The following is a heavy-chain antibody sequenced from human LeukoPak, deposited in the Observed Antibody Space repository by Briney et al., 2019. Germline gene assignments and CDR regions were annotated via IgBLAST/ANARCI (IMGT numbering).Heavy chain of an antibody. CDR3: ARAPGIAAADDAFDI. D-gene: IGHD6-13*01. V-gene: IGHV3-11*06. J-gene: IGHJ3*02. Sequence: PGVSLRLSCATSGFTFTDYYMSWIRQAPGKGLEWVSSISSSSSYIYYADSVKGRFTISRDNAKNSLYLQMNSLRAEDTAVYYCARAPGIAAADDAFDIWGQGTMVTVSS. CDR2: ISSSSSYI. CDR1: GFTFTDYY.